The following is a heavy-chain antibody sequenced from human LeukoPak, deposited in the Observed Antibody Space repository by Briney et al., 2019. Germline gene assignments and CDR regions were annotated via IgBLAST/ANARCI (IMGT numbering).Heavy chain of an antibody. CDR2: ICSGGNT. CDR3: AREGYGDYSFDY. J-gene: IGHJ4*02. Sequence: PGGSLRLSCAASGFTVSSNYMSWVRPAPGKGLEWVSVICSGGNTYYADSVKGRFTISRDNSKNTLYLQMNSLRAEDTAVYYCAREGYGDYSFDYWGQGTLVTVSS. V-gene: IGHV3-66*01. CDR1: GFTVSSNY. D-gene: IGHD4-17*01.